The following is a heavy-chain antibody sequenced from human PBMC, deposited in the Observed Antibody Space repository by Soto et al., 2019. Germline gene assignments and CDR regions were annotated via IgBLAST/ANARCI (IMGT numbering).Heavy chain of an antibody. D-gene: IGHD6-13*01. CDR3: ARERSSSGRFDY. CDR1: GYTFTSYD. CDR2: MNPNSGNT. Sequence: QVQLVQSGAEVKQPGASVKVSCKASGYTFTSYDINWVRQATGQGLEWMGWMNPNSGNTGYAQKFQGRVTMTRNTSMSTAYMKLSSLRSEGTAVFYCARERSSSGRFDYWGQGTLVTVSS. V-gene: IGHV1-8*01. J-gene: IGHJ4*02.